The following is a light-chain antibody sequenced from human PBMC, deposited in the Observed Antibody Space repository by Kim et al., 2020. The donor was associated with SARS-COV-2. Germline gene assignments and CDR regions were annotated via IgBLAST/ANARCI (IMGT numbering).Light chain of an antibody. V-gene: IGKV1-5*03. CDR2: KAS. CDR1: QSNSMW. CDR3: QKYDNN. Sequence: DIQMTQSPSTLSASVGDRVIIACRASQSNSMWLAWYQQKPGKAPKLLISKASSLQSGVPSRFSGSGSGTEFTLTISSLQPDDYGTYYSQKYDNNFGQGTKLEI. J-gene: IGKJ2*01.